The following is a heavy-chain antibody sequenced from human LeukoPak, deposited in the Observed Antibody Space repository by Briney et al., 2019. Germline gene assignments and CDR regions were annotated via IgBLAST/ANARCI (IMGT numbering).Heavy chain of an antibody. V-gene: IGHV1-18*01. Sequence: ASVKVSCKASGGTFSSYAISWVRQAPGQGLEWIGWISAYNGNTNYAQKLQGRVTMTTDTSTSTAFMELRSLRSDDTAVYYCAREYCSSTSCYVLGYYYYYMDVWGKGTTVTVSS. CDR2: ISAYNGNT. CDR1: GGTFSSYA. CDR3: AREYCSSTSCYVLGYYYYYMDV. J-gene: IGHJ6*03. D-gene: IGHD2-2*01.